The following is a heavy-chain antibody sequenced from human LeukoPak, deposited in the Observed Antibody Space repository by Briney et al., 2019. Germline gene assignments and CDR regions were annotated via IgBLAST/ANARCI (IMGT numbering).Heavy chain of an antibody. CDR1: GFTFSSYE. CDR3: ARVESHSYGFVY. Sequence: GSLRLSCAASGFTFSSYEMNWVRQAPGKGLEWVSYISSSGSTIYYADSVKGRFTISRDNAKNSLYLQMSSLRAEDTAVYYCARVESHSYGFVYWGQGTLVTVSS. J-gene: IGHJ4*02. CDR2: ISSSGSTI. D-gene: IGHD5-18*01. V-gene: IGHV3-48*03.